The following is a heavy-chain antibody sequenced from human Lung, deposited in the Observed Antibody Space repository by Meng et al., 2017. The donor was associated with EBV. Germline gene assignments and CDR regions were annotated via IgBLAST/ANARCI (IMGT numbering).Heavy chain of an antibody. CDR3: ARIKGPPQGPPT. CDR2: MSTSGGTI. Sequence: QVELVESGGXXVXPGXCLXLSCVGSGFIFSDYYMSWFRQAPGKGLECVSDMSTSGGTIYYADSVKGRFTISRDNAKNSLYLQMNSLRVEDTAVYFCARIKGPPQGPPTWGQGTLVTVSS. CDR1: GFIFSDYY. V-gene: IGHV3-11*01. J-gene: IGHJ4*02.